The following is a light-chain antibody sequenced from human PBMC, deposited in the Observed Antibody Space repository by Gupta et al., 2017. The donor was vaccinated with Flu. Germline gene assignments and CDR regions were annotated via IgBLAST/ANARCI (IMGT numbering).Light chain of an antibody. V-gene: IGKV6-21*01. Sequence: DFQSVTAKERVTITCRASQTIGRNLHWYQQKPEKSPKLLIKDASKSSAGVPSRFSGNGSGTDFTLTINSVEAEDAATYYCHQSSRIPNTFGQGTRLEIK. CDR2: DAS. CDR1: QTIGRN. CDR3: HQSSRIPNT. J-gene: IGKJ5*01.